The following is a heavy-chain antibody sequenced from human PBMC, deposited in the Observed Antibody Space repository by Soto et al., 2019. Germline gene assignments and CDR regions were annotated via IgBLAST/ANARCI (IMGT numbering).Heavy chain of an antibody. V-gene: IGHV3-30-3*01. D-gene: IGHD3-16*02. CDR1: GFTFSTYA. Sequence: PGGSLRLSCAASGFTFSTYAMHWVRQAPGKGLEWVAVIWYDGSSKYYADSVKGRFTISRDNSKNSLYLQLNSLRAEDTAVYSCARDTSYYDSVWGSYRLSSFFDYWGLGTLVTVSS. J-gene: IGHJ4*02. CDR2: IWYDGSSK. CDR3: ARDTSYYDSVWGSYRLSSFFDY.